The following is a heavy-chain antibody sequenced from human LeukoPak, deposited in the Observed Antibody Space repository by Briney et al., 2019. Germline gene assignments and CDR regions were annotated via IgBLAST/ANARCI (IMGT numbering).Heavy chain of an antibody. V-gene: IGHV3-74*01. Sequence: GGSLRLSCAASGFAFSSNWMHWVRQTPGKGLVWVSRINSGGSGTNYADSVEGRFTISRDNAKNTLYLQMNSLKGEDTAVYYCATSLGPLTEYWGQGTLVTVSS. CDR3: ATSLGPLTEY. J-gene: IGHJ4*02. CDR2: INSGGSGT. CDR1: GFAFSSNW. D-gene: IGHD7-27*01.